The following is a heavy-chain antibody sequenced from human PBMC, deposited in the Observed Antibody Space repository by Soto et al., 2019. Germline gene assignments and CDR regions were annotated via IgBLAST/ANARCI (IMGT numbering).Heavy chain of an antibody. J-gene: IGHJ6*02. V-gene: IGHV1-69*12. CDR3: AKERGYSGYDAVYYYYGMDV. Sequence: QVQLVQSGAEVKKPGSSVKVSCKASGGTFSSYAISWVRQAPGQGLEWMGGIIPIFGTANYAQKFQGRVTITADESXXTXYXXLSSLRSEDTAVYYCAKERGYSGYDAVYYYYGMDVWGQGTTVTVSS. D-gene: IGHD5-12*01. CDR1: GGTFSSYA. CDR2: IIPIFGTA.